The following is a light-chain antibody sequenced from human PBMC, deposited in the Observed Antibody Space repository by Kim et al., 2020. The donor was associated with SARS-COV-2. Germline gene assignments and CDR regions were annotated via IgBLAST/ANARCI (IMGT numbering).Light chain of an antibody. CDR1: SSNIGGNT. CDR2: SNN. CDR3: ATWDDSLNGPI. V-gene: IGLV1-44*01. J-gene: IGLJ2*01. Sequence: QSVLTQPPSASGTPGQRVTISCSGTSSNIGGNTVTWYQQFPGTAPKLLIYSNNQRPSGVPDRLSGSKSGTSASLAISGLQSEDEADYYCATWDDSLNGPIFGGGTKLTVL.